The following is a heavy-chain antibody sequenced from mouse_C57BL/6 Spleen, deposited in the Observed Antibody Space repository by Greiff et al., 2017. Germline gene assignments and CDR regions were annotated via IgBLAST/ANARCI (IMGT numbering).Heavy chain of an antibody. J-gene: IGHJ4*01. CDR3: AREGGAMDY. CDR1: GYAFSSSW. Sequence: QVQLQQSGPELVKPGASVKISCKASGYAFSSSWMNWVKQRPGKGLEWIGRIYPGDGDTNYNGKFKGKATLTADKSSSTAYMQRRSLTSEDSAVYFCAREGGAMDYWGQGTSVTVSA. CDR2: IYPGDGDT. V-gene: IGHV1-82*01.